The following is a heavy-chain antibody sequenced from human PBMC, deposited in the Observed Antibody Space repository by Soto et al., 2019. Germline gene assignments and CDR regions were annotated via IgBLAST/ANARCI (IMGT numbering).Heavy chain of an antibody. Sequence: QVQLQESGPGLVKPSQTLSLTCTVSGGSISSGGYYWSWIRQHPGKGLEWIGYIYYSGSTYYNPSLKSRVXXSXDXXKNQFSLKLSSVTAADTAVYYCARVGQQLDSVGDYWGQGTLVTVSS. CDR1: GGSISSGGYY. CDR3: ARVGQQLDSVGDY. CDR2: IYYSGST. V-gene: IGHV4-31*03. J-gene: IGHJ4*02. D-gene: IGHD6-13*01.